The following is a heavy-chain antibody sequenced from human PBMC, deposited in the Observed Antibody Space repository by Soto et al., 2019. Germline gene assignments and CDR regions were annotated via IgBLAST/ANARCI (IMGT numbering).Heavy chain of an antibody. CDR1: EFTFSSYA. V-gene: IGHV3-23*01. Sequence: WGSLRLSCAASEFTFSSYAMSWFRQAPGKGLEWVSAISGSGGSTYYADSVKGRFTISRDNSKNTLYLQMNSLRAEDTAVYYCAKAARSSGYDVNFDDWGQGTLVTFSS. CDR2: ISGSGGST. J-gene: IGHJ4*02. D-gene: IGHD5-12*01. CDR3: AKAARSSGYDVNFDD.